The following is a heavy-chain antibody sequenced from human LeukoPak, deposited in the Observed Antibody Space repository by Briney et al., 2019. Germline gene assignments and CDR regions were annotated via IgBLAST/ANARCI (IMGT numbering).Heavy chain of an antibody. D-gene: IGHD6-19*01. CDR1: KFMFSAYN. CDR3: AKTAGEQWLAMSLDY. J-gene: IGHJ4*02. CDR2: ISHDGNTG. Sequence: GRSLRLSCAASKFMFSAYNMHWVRQVPGKGLEWLAIISHDGNTGHYADSVKGRFTISRDNSKDTVDLQMNSLRAEDTAVYYCAKTAGEQWLAMSLDYWGQGTLVTVSS. V-gene: IGHV3-30-3*02.